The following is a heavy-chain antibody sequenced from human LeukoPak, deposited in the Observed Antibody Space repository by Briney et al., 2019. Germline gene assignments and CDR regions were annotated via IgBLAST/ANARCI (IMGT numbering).Heavy chain of an antibody. CDR1: GFTFSSYG. J-gene: IGHJ5*02. CDR3: ARDYYYDSSGYPS. CDR2: IWYDGSNK. V-gene: IGHV3-33*01. D-gene: IGHD3-22*01. Sequence: PGGSLRLSCAASGFTFSSYGMHWVRQAPGKGLEWVAVIWYDGSNKYYADSVKGRFTISRDNSKNTLYLQMNSLRAEDTAVYYCARDYYYDSSGYPSWGQGTLVTVSS.